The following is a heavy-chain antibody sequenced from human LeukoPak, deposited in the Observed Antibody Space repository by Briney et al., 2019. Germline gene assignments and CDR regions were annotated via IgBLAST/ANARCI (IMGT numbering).Heavy chain of an antibody. CDR1: GGSISSYY. V-gene: IGHV4-59*08. Sequence: SETLSLTCTVSGGSISSYYWSWIRQPPGKGLEWVGYIYYSGSTNYNPSLKSRVTTSVDTSKNQLSLKLSPVTAADTAVYYCARVIGYCSSTSRFGYFDYWGQGTLVTVSS. D-gene: IGHD2-2*01. J-gene: IGHJ4*02. CDR2: IYYSGST. CDR3: ARVIGYCSSTSRFGYFDY.